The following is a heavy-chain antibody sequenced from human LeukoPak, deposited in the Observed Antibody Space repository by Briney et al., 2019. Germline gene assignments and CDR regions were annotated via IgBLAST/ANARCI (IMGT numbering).Heavy chain of an antibody. CDR2: IYTSGAT. J-gene: IGHJ4*02. Sequence: ETLSLTCTVSGGSISSYYWSWIRQPAGKGLEWIGRIYTSGATHYNPSLKSRVTMSVDTSKNQFSLKLSSVTAADTAVYYCARLSTVTTSFDYWGQGTLVTVSS. V-gene: IGHV4-4*07. D-gene: IGHD4-17*01. CDR3: ARLSTVTTSFDY. CDR1: GGSISSYY.